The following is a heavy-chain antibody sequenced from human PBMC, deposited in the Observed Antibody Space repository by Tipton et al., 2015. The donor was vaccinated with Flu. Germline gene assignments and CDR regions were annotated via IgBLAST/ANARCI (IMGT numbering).Heavy chain of an antibody. CDR3: ARDGDNWNEIDY. J-gene: IGHJ4*02. Sequence: TLSLTCAASGFTFSSYAMHWVRQAPGKGLEYVSAISSNGGSTYYANSVKGRFTISRDNSKNTLYLQMGSLRAEDMAVYYCARDGDNWNEIDYWGQGTLVTVSS. D-gene: IGHD1-20*01. CDR1: GFTFSSYA. V-gene: IGHV3-64*01. CDR2: ISSNGGST.